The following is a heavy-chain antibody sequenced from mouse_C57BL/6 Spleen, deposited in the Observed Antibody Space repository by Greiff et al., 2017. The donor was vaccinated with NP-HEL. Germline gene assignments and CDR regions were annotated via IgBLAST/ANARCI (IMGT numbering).Heavy chain of an antibody. CDR3: ARAGGYAMDY. Sequence: QVQLQQPGAELVMPGASVKLSCKASGYTFTSSWMHWVKQRPGQGLEWIGELDPSDCYTNYNQKFKGKSTLTVDKSSSTAYMQLSSLTSDDSAVYYGARAGGYAMDYWGQGTSVTVSS. CDR1: GYTFTSSW. CDR2: LDPSDCYT. V-gene: IGHV1-69*01. D-gene: IGHD4-1*01. J-gene: IGHJ4*01.